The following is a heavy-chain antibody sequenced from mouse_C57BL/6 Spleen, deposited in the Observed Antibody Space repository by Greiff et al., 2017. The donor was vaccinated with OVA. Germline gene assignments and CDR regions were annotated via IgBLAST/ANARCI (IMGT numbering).Heavy chain of an antibody. CDR3: GSPGSRVYFDY. CDR1: GYSITSGYY. CDR2: ISYDGST. J-gene: IGHJ2*01. D-gene: IGHD1-1*01. Sequence: EVQLQQSGPGLVKPSQSLSLTCSVTGYSITSGYYWNWIRQLPGNKLEWRGFISYDGSTNYNPSFKNRTSITPDTSNNQFFLKLNSVPTEDAAANYYGSPGSRVYFDYWGQGTTLTVSS. V-gene: IGHV3-6*01.